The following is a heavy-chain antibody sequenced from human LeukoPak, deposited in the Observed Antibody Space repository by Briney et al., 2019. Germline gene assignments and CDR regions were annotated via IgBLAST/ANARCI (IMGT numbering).Heavy chain of an antibody. Sequence: PSETLSLTCTVSGGSISSYYWSWIRQPPGKGLEWIGYIYYSGSTNYNPSLKSRVTISVDTSKNQFSLKLSSVTAADTAVYYCARVYYGSGSYWSPFDYWGQGTLVTVSS. D-gene: IGHD3-10*01. CDR1: GGSISSYY. CDR2: IYYSGST. V-gene: IGHV4-59*01. CDR3: ARVYYGSGSYWSPFDY. J-gene: IGHJ4*02.